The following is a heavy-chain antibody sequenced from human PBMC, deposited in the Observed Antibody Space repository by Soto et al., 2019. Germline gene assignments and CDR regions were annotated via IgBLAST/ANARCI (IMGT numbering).Heavy chain of an antibody. Sequence: VQLVESGGGVVQPGGSLRLSCAASGFTFSTYDMHWVRQPTGKGLEWVSTIGTAGDTYYPGSVRGRFTISRENAKNSLYLQMNSLRPGDTAVYYCTRGGGPGVRNWFDPWGQGTLVTVSS. CDR2: IGTAGDT. CDR3: TRGGGPGVRNWFDP. CDR1: GFTFSTYD. V-gene: IGHV3-13*01. D-gene: IGHD2-15*01. J-gene: IGHJ5*02.